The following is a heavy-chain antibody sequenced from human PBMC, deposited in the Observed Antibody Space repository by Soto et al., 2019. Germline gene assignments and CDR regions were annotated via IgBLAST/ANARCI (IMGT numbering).Heavy chain of an antibody. CDR3: AKGSRSSRPYYFDY. J-gene: IGHJ4*02. CDR2: ISDSGGST. Sequence: GGSLRLSCAASGFTFSFYAMSWVRQAPGKVLEWFSAISDSGGSTYSADSVKGRFTISRDISKNTLYLQMNSLRAEYTAVYYCAKGSRSSRPYYFDYWGQGTPVTVSS. CDR1: GFTFSFYA. V-gene: IGHV3-23*01. D-gene: IGHD2-2*01.